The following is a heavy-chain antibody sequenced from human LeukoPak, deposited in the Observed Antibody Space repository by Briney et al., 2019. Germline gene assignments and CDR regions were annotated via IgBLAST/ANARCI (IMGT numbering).Heavy chain of an antibody. CDR1: GYTFTSYD. J-gene: IGHJ6*03. D-gene: IGHD3-10*01. CDR2: MNPNSGNT. V-gene: IGHV1-8*01. Sequence: ASVKVSCKASGYTFTSYDINWVRQATGQGLEWMGWMNPNSGNTGYAQKFQGRVTMTRNTSISTAYMELSSLRSEDTAVYYCARDSYGSLDMDVWGKGTTVTISS. CDR3: ARDSYGSLDMDV.